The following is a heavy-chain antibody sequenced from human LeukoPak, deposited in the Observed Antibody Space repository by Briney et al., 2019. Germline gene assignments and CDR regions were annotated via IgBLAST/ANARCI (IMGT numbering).Heavy chain of an antibody. CDR2: IFPSGGEI. CDR3: ATYRQVLLPFES. V-gene: IGHV3-23*01. D-gene: IGHD2-8*02. Sequence: GGSLRLSCAASGFTFSTFAMIWVRQPPGKGLEWVSRIFPSGGEIHYADSVRGRFTISRDNSKSTLSLQMNSLRAEDTAIYYCATYRQVLLPFESWGQGTLVTVSS. J-gene: IGHJ4*02. CDR1: GFTFSTFA.